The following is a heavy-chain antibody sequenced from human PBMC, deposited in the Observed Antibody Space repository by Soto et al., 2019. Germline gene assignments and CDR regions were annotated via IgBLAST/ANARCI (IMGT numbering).Heavy chain of an antibody. Sequence: PSETLSLTCTVSGDTMSSGGYYWSWIRQHPGKGLEWIGYIYYSGSSDFNPSLKSRAQISLDTSKKQFSLELSSVTTADTAVYYCARIVAYCGGDCYTWGRGTLVTVSS. CDR2: IYYSGSS. V-gene: IGHV4-31*03. CDR1: GDTMSSGGYY. J-gene: IGHJ4*02. CDR3: ARIVAYCGGDCYT. D-gene: IGHD2-21*02.